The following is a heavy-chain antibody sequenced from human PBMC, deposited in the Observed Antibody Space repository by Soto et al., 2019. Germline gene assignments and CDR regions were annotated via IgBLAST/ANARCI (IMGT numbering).Heavy chain of an antibody. D-gene: IGHD2-15*01. CDR1: GGTFSTYA. CDR2: IIPIFGTA. J-gene: IGHJ6*02. CDR3: ARDEMVVATGSRTWHYYYGMDV. Sequence: QVQLVQSGAEVKKPGSSVKVSCKSSGGTFSTYAISWVRQAPGQGLEWMGGIIPIFGTANYAQKFQGRVTITEDESTTXXYXEXXSLRSEDTAVYYCARDEMVVATGSRTWHYYYGMDVWGQGTTVTVSS. V-gene: IGHV1-69*12.